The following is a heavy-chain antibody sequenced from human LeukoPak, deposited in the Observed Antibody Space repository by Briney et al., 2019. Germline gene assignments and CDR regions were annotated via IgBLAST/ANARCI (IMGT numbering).Heavy chain of an antibody. D-gene: IGHD5-18*01. CDR3: ARARGYSYYYGMDV. CDR1: GFTFDDYG. V-gene: IGHV3-20*01. CDR2: TNWNGGST. J-gene: IGHJ6*02. Sequence: GGSLRLSCAASGFTFDDYGMSWVRQAPGKGLEWVSGTNWNGGSTGYADSVKGRFTISRDNAKNSLYLQMNSLRAEDTALYHCARARGYSYYYGMDVWGQGTTVTVSS.